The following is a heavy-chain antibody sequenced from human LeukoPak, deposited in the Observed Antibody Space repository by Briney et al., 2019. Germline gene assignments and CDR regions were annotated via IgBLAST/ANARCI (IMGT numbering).Heavy chain of an antibody. CDR2: IIPIFGTA. CDR3: ARAGGYNPTYGMDV. D-gene: IGHD5-18*01. J-gene: IGHJ6*04. V-gene: IGHV1-69*13. Sequence: SVKVSCKASGGTFSSYAISWVRQAPGQGLEWMGGIIPIFGTANYAQKLQGRVTITADESTSTAYMELSSLRSEDTAVYYCARAGGYNPTYGMDVWGEGTTVTVSS. CDR1: GGTFSSYA.